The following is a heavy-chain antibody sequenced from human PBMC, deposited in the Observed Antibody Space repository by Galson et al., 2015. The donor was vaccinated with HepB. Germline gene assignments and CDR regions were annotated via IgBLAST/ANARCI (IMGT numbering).Heavy chain of an antibody. V-gene: IGHV3-23*01. J-gene: IGHJ4*02. D-gene: IGHD3-22*01. CDR3: AKPKGGDPSGYYHVAYFDY. Sequence: SLRLSCAASGLTFSSYAMTWVRQAPGKGLEWVSTVGGGGDRTYYADPVKGRFSISRDNSKSTLYLQMNGLRAEDTAVYYCAKPKGGDPSGYYHVAYFDYWGQGTRVTVSS. CDR1: GLTFSSYA. CDR2: VGGGGDRT.